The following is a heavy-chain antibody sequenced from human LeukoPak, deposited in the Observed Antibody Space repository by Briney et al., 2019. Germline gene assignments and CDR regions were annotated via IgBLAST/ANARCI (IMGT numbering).Heavy chain of an antibody. J-gene: IGHJ5*02. CDR1: GFTFDDYA. Sequence: GGSLRLSCAASGFTFDDYAMHWVRQAPGKGLEWVSSISWNSGNIGYADSVKGRFTISRDNAKNSLYLQMNSLRAEDTAVYYCARAGYSYYDFWSGYEKGTWGQGTLVTVSS. CDR3: ARAGYSYYDFWSGYEKGT. CDR2: ISWNSGNI. V-gene: IGHV3-9*01. D-gene: IGHD3-3*01.